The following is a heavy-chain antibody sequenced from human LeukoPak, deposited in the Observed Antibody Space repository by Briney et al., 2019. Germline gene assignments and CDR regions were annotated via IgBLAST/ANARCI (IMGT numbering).Heavy chain of an antibody. CDR3: AKDMARDYGDYGFDY. D-gene: IGHD4-17*01. J-gene: IGHJ4*02. CDR2: ISWNSGSI. CDR1: GFTFDDYA. Sequence: GGSLRLSCAASGFTFDDYAMHWVRQAPGKGLEWVSGISWNSGSIGYADSVKGRFTISRDNAKNSLYLQMNSLRAEDTALYYCAKDMARDYGDYGFDYWGQGTLVTVSS. V-gene: IGHV3-9*01.